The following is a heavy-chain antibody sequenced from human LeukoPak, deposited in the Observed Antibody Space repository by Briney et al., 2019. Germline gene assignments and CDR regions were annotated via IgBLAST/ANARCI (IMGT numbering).Heavy chain of an antibody. Sequence: SQTLSLTCAVSGGSISSGGYSWSWIRQPPGKGLEWIGYIYHSGSTYYNPSLKSRVTISVDRPKNQFSLKLSSVTAADTAVYYCARDRAVAVAGTDFDYWGQGTLVTVSS. D-gene: IGHD6-19*01. CDR1: GGSISSGGYS. CDR2: IYHSGST. J-gene: IGHJ4*02. V-gene: IGHV4-30-2*01. CDR3: ARDRAVAVAGTDFDY.